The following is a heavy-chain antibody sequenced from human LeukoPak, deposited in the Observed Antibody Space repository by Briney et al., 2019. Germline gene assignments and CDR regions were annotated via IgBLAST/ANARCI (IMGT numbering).Heavy chain of an antibody. D-gene: IGHD1-7*01. V-gene: IGHV4-30-4*01. CDR1: GGSISSGDYY. J-gene: IGHJ5*02. CDR2: IYYSGST. Sequence: SETLSLTCTVSGGSISSGDYYWSWIRQPPGKGLEWIGYIYYSGSTYYNPSLKSRVTISVDTSKHQFSLNLSSVTAADTAVYYCARDLGTQGFDPWGQGTLVTVSS. CDR3: ARDLGTQGFDP.